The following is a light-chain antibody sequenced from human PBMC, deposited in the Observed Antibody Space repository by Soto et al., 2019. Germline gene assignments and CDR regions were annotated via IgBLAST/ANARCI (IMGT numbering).Light chain of an antibody. V-gene: IGLV2-14*01. J-gene: IGLJ2*01. Sequence: QSALTQPASVSGSPGQSITISCTGTSSDVGGYNYVSWYQQHPGKAPKLMIYDVSNRPSGVPNRFSGSKSGNTASLTISGLQAEDEADYYCSSYTSSNTLHVLFGGGTKLTVL. CDR2: DVS. CDR3: SSYTSSNTLHVL. CDR1: SSDVGGYNY.